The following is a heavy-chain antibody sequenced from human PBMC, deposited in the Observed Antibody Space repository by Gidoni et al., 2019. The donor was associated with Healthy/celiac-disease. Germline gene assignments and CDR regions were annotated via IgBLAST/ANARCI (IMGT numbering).Heavy chain of an antibody. Sequence: LSLKSRVTISVDTSKNQFSLKLSSVTAADTAVYYCARGSTVTTFVYWGQGTLVTVSS. CDR3: ARGSTVTTFVY. D-gene: IGHD4-17*01. V-gene: IGHV4-34*01. J-gene: IGHJ4*02.